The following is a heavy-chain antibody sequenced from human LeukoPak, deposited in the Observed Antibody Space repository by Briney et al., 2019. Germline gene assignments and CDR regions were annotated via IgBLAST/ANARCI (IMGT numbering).Heavy chain of an antibody. Sequence: GGSLMLSCAASGFTFSSHWMSRVRQAPGKVLEWVANIKQDGSEKYDVDSVKGRFAISRDNAQNSLYLQMNSLRAEDTAVYYCASLTYYDSSGYYPYYYYYMDVWGKGTTVTVS. CDR2: IKQDGSEK. D-gene: IGHD3-22*01. CDR1: GFTFSSHW. V-gene: IGHV3-7*01. J-gene: IGHJ6*03. CDR3: ASLTYYDSSGYYPYYYYYMDV.